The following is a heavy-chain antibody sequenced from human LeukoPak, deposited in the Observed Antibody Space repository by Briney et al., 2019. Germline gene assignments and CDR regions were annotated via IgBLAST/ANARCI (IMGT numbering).Heavy chain of an antibody. V-gene: IGHV4-39*07. Sequence: PSETLSLTCTVSGGSISSNSYYWGWIRQPPGKGLEWIGSIYYSGSTYYNPSLNIRVTISVDTSKNQFSLNLRSVTAADTAVYYCARDLLDWGQGTLVTVSS. D-gene: IGHD1-26*01. CDR1: GGSISSNSYY. CDR3: ARDLLD. J-gene: IGHJ4*02. CDR2: IYYSGST.